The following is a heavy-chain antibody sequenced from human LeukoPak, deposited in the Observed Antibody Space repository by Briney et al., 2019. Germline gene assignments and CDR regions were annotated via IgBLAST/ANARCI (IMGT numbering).Heavy chain of an antibody. V-gene: IGHV3-30*02. J-gene: IGHJ6*03. CDR1: GFTFSRHG. CDR2: IRYDGSNK. D-gene: IGHD4-17*01. Sequence: QSGGSLRLSCAASGFTFSRHGMHWVRQAPGKGLEWVAFIRYDGSNKYYADSVKGRFTISRDNSKNTLYLQMNSLRAEDTAVYYCAKDKNDYGDYYYMDVWGKGTTVTVSS. CDR3: AKDKNDYGDYYYMDV.